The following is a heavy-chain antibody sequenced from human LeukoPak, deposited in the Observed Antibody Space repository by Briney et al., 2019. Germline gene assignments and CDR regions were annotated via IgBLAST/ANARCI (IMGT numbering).Heavy chain of an antibody. J-gene: IGHJ4*02. V-gene: IGHV4-34*01. CDR2: INHSGST. CDR3: ARVGRIAAAGTLDY. D-gene: IGHD6-13*01. Sequence: SETLSLTCAVYGGSFSGYYWSWIRQPPGKGLEWIGEINHSGSTNYNPSLKSRVTISVDTSKNQFSLKLSSVTAADTAVYYCARVGRIAAAGTLDYWGQGTLVTVSS. CDR1: GGSFSGYY.